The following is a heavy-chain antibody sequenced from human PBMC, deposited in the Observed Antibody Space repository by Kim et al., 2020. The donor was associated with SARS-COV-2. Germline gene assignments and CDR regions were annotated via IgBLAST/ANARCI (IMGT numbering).Heavy chain of an antibody. Sequence: SETLSLTCAVSGGSMSGDNWWSWVRQAAGKGLEWIGEINYSGKTNYNPSLGRRVSISLDKSKSRFSLNLNSVAVADSAIYYCARRDDYGSGRDPYECFNVWGQGTMVTVSS. J-gene: IGHJ3*01. CDR1: GGSMSGDNW. V-gene: IGHV4-4*02. CDR3: ARRDDYGSGRDPYECFNV. CDR2: INYSGKT. D-gene: IGHD3-10*01.